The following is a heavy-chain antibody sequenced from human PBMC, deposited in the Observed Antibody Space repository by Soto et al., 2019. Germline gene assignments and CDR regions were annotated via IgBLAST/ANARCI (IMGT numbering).Heavy chain of an antibody. D-gene: IGHD4-17*01. CDR2: IIPIFGTA. V-gene: IGHV1-69*13. J-gene: IGHJ6*02. CDR1: GGTFSSYA. CDR3: ANYAYGDYPLSRDYYYYGMDV. Sequence: SVKVSCKASGGTFSSYAISWVRQAPGQGLEWMGGIIPIFGTANYAQKFQGRVTITADESTSTAYMELSSLRSEDTAVYYCANYAYGDYPLSRDYYYYGMDVWGQGTTVTVSS.